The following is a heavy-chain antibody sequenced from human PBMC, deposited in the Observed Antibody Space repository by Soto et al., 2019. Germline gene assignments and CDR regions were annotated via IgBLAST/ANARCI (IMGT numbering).Heavy chain of an antibody. V-gene: IGHV1-69*13. Sequence: SVNVSCKASGGTFSSYAISWVRQAPGQGLEWMGGIIPIFGTANYAQKFQGRVTITADESTSTAYMELSSLRSEDTAVYYCARDNTYYYDSSGYQGLIWGQGTLVTVSS. CDR1: GGTFSSYA. CDR3: ARDNTYYYDSSGYQGLI. CDR2: IIPIFGTA. J-gene: IGHJ4*02. D-gene: IGHD3-22*01.